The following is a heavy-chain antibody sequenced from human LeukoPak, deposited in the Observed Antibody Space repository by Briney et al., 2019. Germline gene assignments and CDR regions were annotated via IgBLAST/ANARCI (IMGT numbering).Heavy chain of an antibody. J-gene: IGHJ4*02. Sequence: PSETLSLTCAVYGESFSGYYWSWIRQSPGKGLEWIGEINHSGSTNYNPSLKSRVTISVDTSKNQFSLKLSSVTAADTAVYYCARVNSSSWYVDYWGQGTLVTVSS. CDR3: ARVNSSSWYVDY. D-gene: IGHD6-13*01. CDR2: INHSGST. V-gene: IGHV4-34*01. CDR1: GESFSGYY.